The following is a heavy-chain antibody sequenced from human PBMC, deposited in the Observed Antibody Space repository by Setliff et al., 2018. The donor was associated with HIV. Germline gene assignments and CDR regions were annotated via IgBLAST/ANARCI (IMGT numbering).Heavy chain of an antibody. CDR3: ARGDGTKYYYYYYMDV. CDR1: GYTLTSYG. D-gene: IGHD1-7*01. J-gene: IGHJ6*03. CDR2: ISAYNGNT. Sequence: SVKVSCKASGYTLTSYGISWVRQAPGQGLEWMGWISAYNGNTNYAQKVQGRVTMTTDTSTSTAYMELRSLRSDDTAVYYCARGDGTKYYYYYYMDVWGKGTTVTVSS. V-gene: IGHV1-18*01.